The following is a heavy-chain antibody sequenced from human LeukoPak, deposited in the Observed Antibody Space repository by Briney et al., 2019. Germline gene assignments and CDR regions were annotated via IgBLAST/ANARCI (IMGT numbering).Heavy chain of an antibody. CDR3: ARSYSSIAARPLDY. CDR2: ISWNSGSI. D-gene: IGHD6-6*01. CDR1: GFTFDDYA. Sequence: GGSLRLSCAASGFTFDDYAMHWVRQAPGKGLEWVSGISWNSGSIGYADSVKGRFTISRDNAKNSLYLQMNSLRAEDMALYYCARSYSSIAARPLDYWGQGTLVTVSS. J-gene: IGHJ4*02. V-gene: IGHV3-9*03.